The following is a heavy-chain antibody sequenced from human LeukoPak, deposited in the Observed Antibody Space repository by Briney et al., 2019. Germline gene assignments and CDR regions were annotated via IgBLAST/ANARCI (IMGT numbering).Heavy chain of an antibody. V-gene: IGHV3-7*01. Sequence: GGSLRLSCAASGFTFSSYWMSWVRQAPGQGLEWVANIKQDGSEKYYVDSVKGRFTISRDNAKNSLYLQMNSLRAEDTAVYYCAREVGVATILSYYYYGMDVWGQGTTVTVSS. CDR1: GFTFSSYW. D-gene: IGHD5-12*01. J-gene: IGHJ6*02. CDR2: IKQDGSEK. CDR3: AREVGVATILSYYYYGMDV.